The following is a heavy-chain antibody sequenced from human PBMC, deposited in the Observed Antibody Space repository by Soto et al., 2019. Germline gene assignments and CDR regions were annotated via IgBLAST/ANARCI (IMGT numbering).Heavy chain of an antibody. Sequence: QVQLQESGPGLVKPSQTLSLTCTVSGGSISSGGYYWSWIRQHPGKGLEWIGYIYYSGSTYYNPSIKSRVTMSVDTSENQFSLRLSSVTAEDAAVYYCARKDSGYADHMDVWGKGTTVTVTS. V-gene: IGHV4-31*03. D-gene: IGHD5-12*01. CDR3: ARKDSGYADHMDV. J-gene: IGHJ6*03. CDR2: IYYSGST. CDR1: GGSISSGGYY.